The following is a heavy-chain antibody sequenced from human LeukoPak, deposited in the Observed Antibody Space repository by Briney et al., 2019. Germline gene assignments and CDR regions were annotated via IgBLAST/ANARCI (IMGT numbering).Heavy chain of an antibody. Sequence: PGGSLRLSCAASGFTFSSYEMNWVRQAPGKGLEWVSYISSSGSTIYYADSVKGRFTISRDNAKNSLYLQMNSLRAEDTAVYYCARFSPKGRDFDYWGQGTLVTVSS. CDR3: ARFSPKGRDFDY. V-gene: IGHV3-48*03. J-gene: IGHJ4*02. CDR2: ISSSGSTI. CDR1: GFTFSSYE.